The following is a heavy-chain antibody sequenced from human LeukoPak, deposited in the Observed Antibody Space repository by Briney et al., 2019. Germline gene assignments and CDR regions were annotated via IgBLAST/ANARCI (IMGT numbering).Heavy chain of an antibody. D-gene: IGHD6-13*01. V-gene: IGHV3-48*01. CDR1: GFTFSSYS. CDR2: ISSSSSTI. Sequence: GGSLRLSCAASGFTFSSYSMNWVRQAPGKGLEWVSYISSSSSTIYYADSVKGRFTISRDNAKNSLYLQMSSLRAEDTAVYYCARESVDSSSWYEGIDPWGQGTLVTVSS. CDR3: ARESVDSSSWYEGIDP. J-gene: IGHJ5*02.